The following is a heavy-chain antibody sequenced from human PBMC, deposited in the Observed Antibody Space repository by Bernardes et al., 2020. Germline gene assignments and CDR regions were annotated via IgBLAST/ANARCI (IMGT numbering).Heavy chain of an antibody. CDR1: GGSFSGYY. CDR3: ARKRIVATTPTAGLIDY. D-gene: IGHD5-12*01. CDR2: INHSGST. J-gene: IGHJ4*02. Sequence: LSLTCAVYGGSFSGYYWSWIRQPPGKGLEWIGEINHSGSTNYNPSLKSRVTISVDTSKNQFSLKLSSVTAADTAVYYCARKRIVATTPTAGLIDYWGQGTLVTVSS. V-gene: IGHV4-34*01.